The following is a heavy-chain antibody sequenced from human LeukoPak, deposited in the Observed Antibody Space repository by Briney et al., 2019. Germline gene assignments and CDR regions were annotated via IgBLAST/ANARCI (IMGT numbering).Heavy chain of an antibody. CDR3: ARVRYYDSSGYVY. V-gene: IGHV4-34*01. J-gene: IGHJ4*02. D-gene: IGHD3-22*01. CDR2: INHSGST. Sequence: SETLSLTCAVYGGSFSGYYWSWIRQPPGEGLEWIGEINHSGSTNYNPSLKSRVTISVDTSKNQFSLKLSSVTAADTAVYYCARVRYYDSSGYVYWGQGTLVTIPS. CDR1: GGSFSGYY.